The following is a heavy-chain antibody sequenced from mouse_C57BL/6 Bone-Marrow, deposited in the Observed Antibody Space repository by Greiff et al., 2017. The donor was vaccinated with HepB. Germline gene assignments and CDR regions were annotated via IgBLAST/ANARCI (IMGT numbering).Heavy chain of an antibody. Sequence: EVMLVESGGDLVKPGGSLKLSCAASGFTFSSYGMSWVRQTPDKRLEWVATISSGGSYTYYPDSVKGRFTISRDNAKNTLCMQMSSLKSEDTAVYYCARGYDYDRSWGQGTLVTVSA. CDR3: ARGYDYDRS. J-gene: IGHJ3*01. CDR1: GFTFSSYG. D-gene: IGHD2-4*01. V-gene: IGHV5-6*01. CDR2: ISSGGSYT.